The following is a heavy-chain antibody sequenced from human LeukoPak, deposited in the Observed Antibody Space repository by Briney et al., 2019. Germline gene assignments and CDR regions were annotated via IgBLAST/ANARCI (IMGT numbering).Heavy chain of an antibody. CDR1: GGSISSSSYY. Sequence: SETLSLTCTVSGGSISSSSYYWGWIRQPPGKGREWIGSIYYSGSTYYNPSLKSRVTISVDTSKNQFSLKLSSVTAADTAVYYCARLQRLMWAAPVSYYFDYWGPGTLVTVSS. D-gene: IGHD1-26*01. CDR2: IYYSGST. J-gene: IGHJ4*02. V-gene: IGHV4-39*01. CDR3: ARLQRLMWAAPVSYYFDY.